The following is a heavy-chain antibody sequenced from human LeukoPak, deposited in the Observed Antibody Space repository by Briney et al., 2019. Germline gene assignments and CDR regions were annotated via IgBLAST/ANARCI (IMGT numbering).Heavy chain of an antibody. V-gene: IGHV3-30-3*01. CDR2: ILGDGNNK. J-gene: IGHJ4*02. CDR1: AFTFSSSP. D-gene: IGHD3-10*01. CDR3: ARDSHGSGLGVFAY. Sequence: PGGSLRLSCAASAFTFSSSPMHWVRQTPGKGLEWVAVILGDGNNKYYADSVKGRFTTSRDNSKNALYLQMNSLRVEDTAVYYCARDSHGSGLGVFAYWGQGTLVTVSS.